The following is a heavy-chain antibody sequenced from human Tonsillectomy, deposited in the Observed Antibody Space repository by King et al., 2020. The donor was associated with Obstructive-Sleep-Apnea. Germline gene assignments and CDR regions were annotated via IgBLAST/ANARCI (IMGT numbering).Heavy chain of an antibody. CDR3: ARDSYDILTTHYYYYGMDV. D-gene: IGHD3-9*01. V-gene: IGHV3-33*01. CDR1: GFTFSSSG. Sequence: VQLVESGGGVVQPGRSLRLSCAASGFTFSSSGMHWVRQAPGKGLEWVAVIWYDGSTQYYADSVKGRFTISRDNSKNTLYLQMNSLRAEDTAVYYCARDSYDILTTHYYYYGMDVWGQGTTVTVSS. J-gene: IGHJ6*02. CDR2: IWYDGSTQ.